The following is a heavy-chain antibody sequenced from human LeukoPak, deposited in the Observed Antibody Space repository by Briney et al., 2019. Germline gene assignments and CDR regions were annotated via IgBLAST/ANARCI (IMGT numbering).Heavy chain of an antibody. CDR3: AREEEGDAFDI. CDR1: GFTFSSYG. Sequence: GGSLRLSCAASGFTFSSYGMHWVRQAPGKGLEWVAFIRYDGNNKYYADSVKGRFTISRDNSKNTLYLQMNSLRAEDTAVYYCAREEEGDAFDIWGQGTMVTVSS. V-gene: IGHV3-30*02. CDR2: IRYDGNNK. J-gene: IGHJ3*02.